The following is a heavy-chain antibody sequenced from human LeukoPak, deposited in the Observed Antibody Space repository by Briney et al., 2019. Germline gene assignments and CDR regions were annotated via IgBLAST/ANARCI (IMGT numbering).Heavy chain of an antibody. CDR2: IYTSGST. V-gene: IGHV4-4*07. CDR3: ARVLAEGAGYYYMDV. Sequence: SESLSLTCTVSGGSISSYYWSWIRQPAGKGLEWIGRIYTSGSTNYNPSLKSRVTMSVDTSKNQFSLKLSSVTAADTAVYYCARVLAEGAGYYYMDVWGKGTTVTVSS. J-gene: IGHJ6*03. D-gene: IGHD6-13*01. CDR1: GGSISSYY.